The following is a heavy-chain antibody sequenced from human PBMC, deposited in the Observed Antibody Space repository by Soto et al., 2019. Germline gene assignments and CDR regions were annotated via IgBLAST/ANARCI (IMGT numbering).Heavy chain of an antibody. CDR2: ISAYNGNT. Sequence: QVQLVQSGAEVKKPGASVKVSCKASGYTFTSYGISWVRQAPGQGLEWMGWISAYNGNTNYAQKLQGRVTMTTDTSTSTAYMELRSLRSDDTAVYYCARGALGYDFWSGFGGWYFDLRGRGTLVTVSS. V-gene: IGHV1-18*01. J-gene: IGHJ2*01. CDR1: GYTFTSYG. CDR3: ARGALGYDFWSGFGGWYFDL. D-gene: IGHD3-3*01.